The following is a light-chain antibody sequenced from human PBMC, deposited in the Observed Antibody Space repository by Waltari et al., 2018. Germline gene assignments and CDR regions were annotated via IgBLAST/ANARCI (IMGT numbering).Light chain of an antibody. Sequence: EIVLTQSPATLSLSPGERATLSRRAAQSIRNYLAWYQQKPGQAPRLLIYDASNRATGIPARFSGSGSGTDFTLTISSLEPEDFAVYYCQQRSNWPLTFGGGTKVEI. V-gene: IGKV3-11*01. J-gene: IGKJ4*01. CDR2: DAS. CDR3: QQRSNWPLT. CDR1: QSIRNY.